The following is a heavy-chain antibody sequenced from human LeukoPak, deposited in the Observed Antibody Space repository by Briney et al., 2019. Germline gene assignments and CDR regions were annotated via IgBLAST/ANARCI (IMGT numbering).Heavy chain of an antibody. J-gene: IGHJ4*02. V-gene: IGHV3-23*01. CDR2: ISGSGGST. CDR3: AKDRSPYDSSGYYWDY. CDR1: GFTFSSYG. D-gene: IGHD3-22*01. Sequence: PGGTLRLSCAASGFTFSSYGMSWVRQAPGKGLEWVSAISGSGGSTYYADSVKGRFTISRDNSKNTLYLQMNSLRAEDTAVYYCAKDRSPYDSSGYYWDYWGQGTLVTVSS.